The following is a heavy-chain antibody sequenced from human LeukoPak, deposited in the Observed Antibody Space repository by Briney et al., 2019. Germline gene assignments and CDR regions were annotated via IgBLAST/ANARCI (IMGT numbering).Heavy chain of an antibody. CDR3: ARAKVVVPADREPYIHKNGGPDASDI. J-gene: IGHJ3*02. CDR1: GFTFSSYA. Sequence: GRSLRLSCAASGFTFSSYAMHWVRQAPGKGLEWVAVISYDGSNKYYADSVKGRFTISRDNSKNTLYLQMNSLRAEDTAVYYCARAKVVVPADREPYIHKNGGPDASDIWGQGTMVTVSS. CDR2: ISYDGSNK. V-gene: IGHV3-30-3*01. D-gene: IGHD2-2*01.